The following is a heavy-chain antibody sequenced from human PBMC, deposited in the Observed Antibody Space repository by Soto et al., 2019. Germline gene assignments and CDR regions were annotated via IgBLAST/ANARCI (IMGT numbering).Heavy chain of an antibody. V-gene: IGHV3-74*01. CDR1: GFTFSSYW. CDR2: INCDGSNT. CDR3: ARDQNSITIFGLASLAPDAFDI. J-gene: IGHJ3*02. D-gene: IGHD3-3*01. Sequence: PGGSLRLSCAASGFTFSSYWVHWVRQAPGKGLVWVSRINCDGSNTYYADSVKGRFTISRDNSKNTLYLQLNSLRAEDTAVYYCARDQNSITIFGLASLAPDAFDIWGQGTMVTVS.